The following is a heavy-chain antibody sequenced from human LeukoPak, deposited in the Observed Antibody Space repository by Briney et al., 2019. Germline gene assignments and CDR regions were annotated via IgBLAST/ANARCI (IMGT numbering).Heavy chain of an antibody. CDR2: IIPILGIA. CDR1: GGTFSSYA. J-gene: IGHJ3*02. CDR3: ARERGYYDSSGYYHGDAFDI. D-gene: IGHD3-22*01. Sequence: SVKVSCKASGGTFSSYAISWVRQAPGQGLEWMGRIIPILGIANYAQKFQGRVTITADKSTSTAYMELSSLRSEDTAVYYCARERGYYDSSGYYHGDAFDIWGQGTMVTASS. V-gene: IGHV1-69*04.